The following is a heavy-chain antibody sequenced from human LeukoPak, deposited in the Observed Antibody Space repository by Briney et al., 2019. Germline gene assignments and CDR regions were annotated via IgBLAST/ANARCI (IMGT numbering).Heavy chain of an antibody. CDR2: IYSGGST. V-gene: IGHV3-53*01. Sequence: GGSLRLSCAASGFTVSSNYMSWVRQAPGKGLEWVSVIYSGGSTYYADSVKGRFTISRDNAKNTLYLQMNSLRAEDTAVYYCARADITMVRGVISGLIGYWGQGTLVTVSS. CDR3: ARADITMVRGVISGLIGY. D-gene: IGHD3-10*01. CDR1: GFTVSSNY. J-gene: IGHJ4*02.